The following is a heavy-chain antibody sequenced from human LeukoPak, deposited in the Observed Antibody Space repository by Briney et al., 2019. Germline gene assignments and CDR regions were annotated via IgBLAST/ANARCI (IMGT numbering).Heavy chain of an antibody. V-gene: IGHV1-69*04. CDR1: GGTFSSYA. J-gene: IGHJ4*02. D-gene: IGHD3-22*01. CDR3: ARGDPWYYDSSGYYYFY. Sequence: SVKVSCKASGGTFSSYAISWVRQAPGQGLEWMGRIIPILGIANYAQKSQGRVTITADKSTSTAYMELSSLRSEDTAVYYCARGDPWYYDSSGYYYFYWGQGTLVTVSS. CDR2: IIPILGIA.